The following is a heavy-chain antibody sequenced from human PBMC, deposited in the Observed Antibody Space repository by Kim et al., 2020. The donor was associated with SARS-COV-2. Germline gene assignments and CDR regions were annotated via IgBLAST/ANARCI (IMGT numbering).Heavy chain of an antibody. CDR2: MYYTGTT. V-gene: IGHV4-39*07. Sequence: SETLSLTCSVSGGSIASTSYYWGWIRQPPGKGLEWIGSMYYTGTTYYNPSLKSRVNILVNTSKNQFSLKLRSVTAADTAVYYCARDQNVAEGYFDYWGQGTLVTVSS. D-gene: IGHD2-21*01. CDR1: GGSIASTSYY. CDR3: ARDQNVAEGYFDY. J-gene: IGHJ4*02.